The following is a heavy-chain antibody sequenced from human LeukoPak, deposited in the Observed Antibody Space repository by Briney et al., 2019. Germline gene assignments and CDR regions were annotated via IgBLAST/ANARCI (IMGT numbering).Heavy chain of an antibody. D-gene: IGHD2-2*02. CDR1: GGSISSGGYY. CDR3: ARAPLDCSSTSCYTGPADY. CDR2: VYYSGST. J-gene: IGHJ4*02. V-gene: IGHV4-31*03. Sequence: PSQTLSLTCTVSGGSISSGGYYWSWIRQHPGKGLEWIGYVYYSGSTYYNPSLKSRATISVDTSKNQFSLKLSSVTAADTAVYYCARAPLDCSSTSCYTGPADYWGQGTLVTVSS.